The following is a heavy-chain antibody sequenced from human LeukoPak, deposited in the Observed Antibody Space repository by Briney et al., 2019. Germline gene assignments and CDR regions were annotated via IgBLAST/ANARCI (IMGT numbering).Heavy chain of an antibody. CDR3: AKDPRRGVGFVGATFDY. J-gene: IGHJ4*02. Sequence: PSETLSLTCTVSGGSISSSSYYWDWIRQPPGKGLEWIGTIFYNGSTYYNPSLKSRVTISVDTSKNQFSLKLSYVTAADTAVYYCAKDPRRGVGFVGATFDYWGQGTLVSVSS. CDR1: GGSISSSSYY. D-gene: IGHD1-26*01. CDR2: IFYNGST. V-gene: IGHV4-39*02.